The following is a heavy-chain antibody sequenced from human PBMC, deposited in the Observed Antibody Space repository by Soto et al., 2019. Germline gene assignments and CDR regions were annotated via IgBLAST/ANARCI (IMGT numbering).Heavy chain of an antibody. CDR3: ARNPAPGIGWFDP. D-gene: IGHD6-13*01. V-gene: IGHV3-66*01. J-gene: IGHJ5*02. CDR2: IYSGGST. Sequence: GGSLRLSCAASGFTVSSNYMSWVRQAPGKGLEWVPVIYSGGSTYYADSVKGRFTISRDNSKNTLYLQMNSLRAEDTAVYYCARNPAPGIGWFDPWGQGTLVTVSS. CDR1: GFTVSSNY.